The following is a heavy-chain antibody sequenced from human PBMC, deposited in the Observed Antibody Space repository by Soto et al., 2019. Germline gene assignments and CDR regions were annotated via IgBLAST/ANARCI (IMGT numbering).Heavy chain of an antibody. CDR3: ASRTSGWYFDY. J-gene: IGHJ4*02. CDR2: ISGSGGST. Sequence: EVQLLESGGGLVQPGGSLRLSCTASGFTFSSYAMNWVRQAPGKGLEWVSVISGSGGSTYYADSVKGRFTISRDNSKNKVYLQMNSLRAEDTAVYYCASRTSGWYFDYWGQGTLVTVSS. CDR1: GFTFSSYA. D-gene: IGHD6-19*01. V-gene: IGHV3-23*01.